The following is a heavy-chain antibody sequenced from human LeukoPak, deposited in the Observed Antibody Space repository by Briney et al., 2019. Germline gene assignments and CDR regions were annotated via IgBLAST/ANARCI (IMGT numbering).Heavy chain of an antibody. Sequence: GGSLRLSCAASGFTFSSYAMSWVRQAPGKGLEWVSAISGSGGSTYYADSVKGRFTISRDNSKNTLYLQMNSLRAEDTAVYYCAKDLLGYSSGWYFDYWGQGTLVTVFS. V-gene: IGHV3-23*01. J-gene: IGHJ4*02. CDR1: GFTFSSYA. CDR2: ISGSGGST. D-gene: IGHD6-19*01. CDR3: AKDLLGYSSGWYFDY.